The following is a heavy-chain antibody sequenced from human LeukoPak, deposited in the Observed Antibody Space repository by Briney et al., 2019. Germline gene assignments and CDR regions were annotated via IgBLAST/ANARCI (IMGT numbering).Heavy chain of an antibody. CDR1: GFTFSSYS. J-gene: IGHJ3*02. Sequence: GGSLRLSCAASGFTFSSYSMNWVRQAPGKGLEWISYISSGGSTIYYADSVKGRFTISRDNAKNSLYLQLNSLRAEDTAVYYCARVDYDDAFDIWGQGTMVTVSS. CDR2: ISSGGSTI. D-gene: IGHD3-22*01. V-gene: IGHV3-48*01. CDR3: ARVDYDDAFDI.